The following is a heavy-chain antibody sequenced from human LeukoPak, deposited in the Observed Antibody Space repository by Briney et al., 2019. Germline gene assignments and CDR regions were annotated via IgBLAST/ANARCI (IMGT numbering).Heavy chain of an antibody. D-gene: IGHD6-19*01. Sequence: GGFLRLSCAASGFTFDDYAMHWVRQAPGKGLEWVSGISWNSGSIGYADSVKGRFTISRDNAKNSLYLQMNSLRAEDTALYYCAKDISSGWFDAFDIWGQGTMVTVSS. J-gene: IGHJ3*02. CDR2: ISWNSGSI. V-gene: IGHV3-9*01. CDR3: AKDISSGWFDAFDI. CDR1: GFTFDDYA.